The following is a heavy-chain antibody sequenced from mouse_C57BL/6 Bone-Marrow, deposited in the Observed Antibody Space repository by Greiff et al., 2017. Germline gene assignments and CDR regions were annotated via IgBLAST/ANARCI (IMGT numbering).Heavy chain of an antibody. CDR3: ARGTSQATSWFAY. CDR2: IYPGDGDT. J-gene: IGHJ3*01. CDR1: GYAFSSSW. Sequence: QVQLQQSGPELVKPGASVKISCKASGYAFSSSWMNWVKQRPGKGLEWIGRIYPGDGDTNYNGKFKGKATLTADKSSSTAYMQRSSLTSEDSAVYCCARGTSQATSWFAYWGKGTLVTVSA. V-gene: IGHV1-82*01. D-gene: IGHD3-2*02.